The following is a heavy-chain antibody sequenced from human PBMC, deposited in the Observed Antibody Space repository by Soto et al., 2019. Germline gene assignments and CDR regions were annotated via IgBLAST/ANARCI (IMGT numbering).Heavy chain of an antibody. V-gene: IGHV1-69*12. CDR3: ARTLGDYEYYYCGMDV. Sequence: QVQLVQSGAEVKKPGSSVKVSCKASGGIFSSYAISWVRQAPGQGLEWMGGIIRIFGTANYAQKFQGRVTITADESTSTANIELSSLRSEDTAVYYCARTLGDYEYYYCGMDVWGQGTTVTVSS. CDR1: GGIFSSYA. D-gene: IGHD4-17*01. J-gene: IGHJ6*02. CDR2: IIRIFGTA.